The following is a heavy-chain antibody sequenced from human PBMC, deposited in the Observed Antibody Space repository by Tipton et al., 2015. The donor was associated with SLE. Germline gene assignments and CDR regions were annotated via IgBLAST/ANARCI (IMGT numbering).Heavy chain of an antibody. D-gene: IGHD3-22*01. V-gene: IGHV4-59*11. CDR2: IYYSGST. Sequence: TLSLTCTVSGGSISSHYWSWIRQPPGKGLEWIGYIYYSGSTNYNPSLKSRVTISIDTSKNQFSLKLSSVTAADTAVYYCATIDPDGDSGVLPGDYWGQGTLITVSS. J-gene: IGHJ4*02. CDR1: GGSISSHY. CDR3: ATIDPDGDSGVLPGDY.